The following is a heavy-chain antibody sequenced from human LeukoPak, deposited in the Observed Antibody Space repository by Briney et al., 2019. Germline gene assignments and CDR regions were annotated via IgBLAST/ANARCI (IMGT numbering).Heavy chain of an antibody. J-gene: IGHJ4*02. CDR3: AKANSSDWLYYFDY. V-gene: IGHV3-23*01. CDR2: ISGSGGST. CDR1: GFTFSSYA. D-gene: IGHD6-19*01. Sequence: GGSLRLSCAASGFTFSSYAMSWVRQAPGKGLEWVSAISGSGGSTYYADSVKGRFTISRDNSKNTLYLQMNSLRAEDTAVYYCAKANSSDWLYYFDYWGQGPWSPSPQ.